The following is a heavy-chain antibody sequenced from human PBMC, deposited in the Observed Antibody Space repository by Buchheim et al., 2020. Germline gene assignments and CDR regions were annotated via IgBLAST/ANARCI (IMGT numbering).Heavy chain of an antibody. D-gene: IGHD4-17*01. Sequence: QVQLQESGPGLVKPSQTLSLTCTVSGASINNADYHWNWIRQPAGKGLEWIGRLSSTGDTTYSPSLVSRVTMSADTSKTQISVKLISVTAADTAVYFCARGRSHFDYWGRGTL. CDR1: GASINNADYH. V-gene: IGHV4-61*02. J-gene: IGHJ4*01. CDR2: LSSTGDT. CDR3: ARGRSHFDY.